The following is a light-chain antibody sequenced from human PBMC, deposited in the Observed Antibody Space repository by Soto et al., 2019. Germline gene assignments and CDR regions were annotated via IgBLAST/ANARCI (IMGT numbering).Light chain of an antibody. CDR2: AAS. CDR1: QGFSSL. Sequence: IQMTQSPSSVSASVGDRVTITCRASQGFSSLLAWNQQKPGKAPKVLIYAASRLQSGVPSSFSGGGSGTDFTLTISGLQSDDFATYYCQQSYTTPYTLGQGTKV. CDR3: QQSYTTPYT. V-gene: IGKV1-12*01. J-gene: IGKJ2*01.